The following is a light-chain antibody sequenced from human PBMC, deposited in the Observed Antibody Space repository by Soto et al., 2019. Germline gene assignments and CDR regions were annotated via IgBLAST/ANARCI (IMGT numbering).Light chain of an antibody. Sequence: TQSPATLSVSPGERATLSCRASQSVSSNLAWYQQKPGQAPRLLIYGASSRATGIPDRFSGSGSGTDFTLTISRLEPEDFAVYYCQQYGSSETFGQGTKVDIK. J-gene: IGKJ1*01. CDR3: QQYGSSET. CDR2: GAS. CDR1: QSVSSN. V-gene: IGKV3-20*01.